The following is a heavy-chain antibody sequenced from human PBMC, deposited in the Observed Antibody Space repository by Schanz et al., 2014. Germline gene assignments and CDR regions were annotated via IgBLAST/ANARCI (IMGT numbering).Heavy chain of an antibody. CDR1: EFTFSTDA. V-gene: IGHV3-23*01. J-gene: IGHJ4*02. CDR2: ISASGGDT. Sequence: EVQLMESGGGLVKPGGSLRLSCVASEFTFSTDAMSWVRQAPGKGLEWLSVISASGGDTYYADSVKGRFTISRDNSKNTLYLQMNSLRAEDTAVYYCAKVRYSSGWRGDYFDEWGQGTLXTVAS. CDR3: AKVRYSSGWRGDYFDE. D-gene: IGHD6-25*01.